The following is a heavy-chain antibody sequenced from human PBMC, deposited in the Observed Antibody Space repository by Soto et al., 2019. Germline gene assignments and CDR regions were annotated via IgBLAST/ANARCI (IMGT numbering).Heavy chain of an antibody. CDR1: GYTFTGYY. CDR3: ARDHSPLHNYYDSSGYQHYYYGMDV. D-gene: IGHD3-22*01. CDR2: INPNSGGT. J-gene: IGHJ6*02. Sequence: ASVKGSCKASGYTFTGYYMHWVRQAPGQGLEWMGWINPNSGGTNYAQKFQGWVTMTRDTSISTAYMELSRLRSDDTAVYYCARDHSPLHNYYDSSGYQHYYYGMDVWGQGTTVTVSS. V-gene: IGHV1-2*04.